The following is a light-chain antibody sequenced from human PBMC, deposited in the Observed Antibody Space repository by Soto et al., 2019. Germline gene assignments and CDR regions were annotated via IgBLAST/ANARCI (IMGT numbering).Light chain of an antibody. V-gene: IGKV3-15*01. CDR3: QQYNNWPPA. J-gene: IGKJ1*01. Sequence: IVMTQSPATLSVYPGERATLSCRASQSVSVNLAWYQQKPGQAPRLLIYGASTRATAIPARFSGSGSGTEFTLTISSLQSEDFAVYYCQQYNNWPPAFGQGTKVEIK. CDR2: GAS. CDR1: QSVSVN.